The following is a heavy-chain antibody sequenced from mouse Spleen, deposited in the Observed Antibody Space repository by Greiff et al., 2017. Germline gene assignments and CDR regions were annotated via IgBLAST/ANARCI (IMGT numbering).Heavy chain of an antibody. CDR2: ISSGSSTI. V-gene: IGHV5-17*01. CDR3: ASMITTDAMDY. D-gene: IGHD2-4*01. CDR1: GFTFSDYG. J-gene: IGHJ4*01. Sequence: EVKLMESGGGLVKPGGSLKLSCAASGFTFSDYGMYWVRQAPEKGLEWVAYISSGSSTIYYADTVKGRFTISRDNAKNILFLQMTSLRSEDTAMYYCASMITTDAMDYWGQGTSVTVSS.